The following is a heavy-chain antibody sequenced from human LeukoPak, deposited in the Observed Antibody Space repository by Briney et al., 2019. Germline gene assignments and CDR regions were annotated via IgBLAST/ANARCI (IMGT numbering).Heavy chain of an antibody. Sequence: SETLSLTCAVYGGSFSGYYWSWIRRPPGKGLEWIGEINHSGSTNSNPSLKSRVTISVDASKNQFSLKLSSVTAADTAVYYCARGGWELPEGSLDYWGQGTLVTVSS. D-gene: IGHD1-26*01. CDR1: GGSFSGYY. J-gene: IGHJ4*02. V-gene: IGHV4-34*01. CDR3: ARGGWELPEGSLDY. CDR2: INHSGST.